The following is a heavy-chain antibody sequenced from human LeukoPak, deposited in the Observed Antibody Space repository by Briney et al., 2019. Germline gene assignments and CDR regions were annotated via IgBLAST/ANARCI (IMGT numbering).Heavy chain of an antibody. CDR3: ARETPLDMCDY. Sequence: PGGSLRLSCAASGFTFSSYEMNWVRQAPGKGLEWVSYISSSGSTIYYADSVKGRFTISRDNAKNSLYLQMNSPRAEDTAVYYCARETPLDMCDYWGQGTLVTVSS. V-gene: IGHV3-48*03. CDR2: ISSSGSTI. J-gene: IGHJ4*02. D-gene: IGHD3-9*01. CDR1: GFTFSSYE.